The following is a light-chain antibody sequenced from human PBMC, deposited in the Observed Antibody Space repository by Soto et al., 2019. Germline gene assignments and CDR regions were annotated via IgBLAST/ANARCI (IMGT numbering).Light chain of an antibody. V-gene: IGLV1-44*01. CDR1: SSNIGSNT. CDR3: AACDDSLNGVV. CDR2: SNN. Sequence: QSVLTQPPSASGTPGQRVTISCSGSSSNIGSNTVNWYQQLPGTAPKLLIYSNNQRPSGVPDRFSGSKSGTSASLAISGLQSEDEADYHCAACDDSLNGVVFGGGTKLTVL. J-gene: IGLJ2*01.